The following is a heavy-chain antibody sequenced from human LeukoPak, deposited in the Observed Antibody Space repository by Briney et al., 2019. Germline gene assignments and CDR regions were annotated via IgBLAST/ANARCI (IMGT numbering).Heavy chain of an antibody. J-gene: IGHJ4*02. CDR3: PLDSSGYYYFDH. D-gene: IGHD3-22*01. CDR1: GGSISSSTYH. Sequence: SETLSLTCTVSGGSISSSTYHWGWVRQPQGKGLEWIVSFYYSGSSYYNPSIKSRVTISADTSKNQLSLKLSSVTAADTAVYYCPLDSSGYYYFDHWGQGTLVTVSS. CDR2: FYYSGSS. V-gene: IGHV4-39*01.